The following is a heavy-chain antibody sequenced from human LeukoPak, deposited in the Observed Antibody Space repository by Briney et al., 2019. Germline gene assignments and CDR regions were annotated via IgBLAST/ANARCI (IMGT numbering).Heavy chain of an antibody. J-gene: IGHJ4*02. CDR1: GCTFSSYA. V-gene: IGHV1-2*02. Sequence: ASVKVSCKASGCTFSSYAISWVRQAPGQGLERMGWINPNSGGTNYAQKFQGRVTMTRDTSISTAYMELSRLRSDDTAVYYCAREQLTGEFVDYWGQGTLVTVSS. CDR3: AREQLTGEFVDY. CDR2: INPNSGGT. D-gene: IGHD7-27*01.